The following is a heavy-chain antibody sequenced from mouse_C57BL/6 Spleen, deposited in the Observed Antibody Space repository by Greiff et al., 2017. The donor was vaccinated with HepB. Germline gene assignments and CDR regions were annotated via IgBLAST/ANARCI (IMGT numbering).Heavy chain of an antibody. J-gene: IGHJ2*01. CDR1: GYSITSGYY. CDR2: ISYDGSN. V-gene: IGHV3-6*01. D-gene: IGHD2-4*01. Sequence: VQLQQSGPGLVKPSQSLSLTCSVTGYSITSGYYWNWIRQFPGNKLEWMGYISYDGSNNYNPSLKNRISITRDTSKNQFFLKLNSVTTEDTATYYCARGEVIYYDYDGLDYWGQGTTLTVSS. CDR3: ARGEVIYYDYDGLDY.